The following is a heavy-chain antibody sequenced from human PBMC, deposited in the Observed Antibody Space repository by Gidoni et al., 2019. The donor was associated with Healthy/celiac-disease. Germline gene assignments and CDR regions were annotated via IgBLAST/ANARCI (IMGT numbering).Heavy chain of an antibody. CDR1: GFTFSNYG. Sequence: QVQLVESGGGVVQPGRSLRLSCAASGFTFSNYGVHWVRQSPGKGLEWVAVISYDGSNKYYADSVTGRFTISRDNSKNTLYLQMNSLRAEDTAVYYCAKDAAVSVKYYYYYMDVWGKGTTVTVSS. V-gene: IGHV3-30*18. J-gene: IGHJ6*03. D-gene: IGHD6-19*01. CDR2: ISYDGSNK. CDR3: AKDAAVSVKYYYYYMDV.